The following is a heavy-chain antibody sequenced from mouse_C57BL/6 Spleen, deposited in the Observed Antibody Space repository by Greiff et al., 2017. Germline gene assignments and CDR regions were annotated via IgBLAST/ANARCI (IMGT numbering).Heavy chain of an antibody. Sequence: VLLVESGAELVKPGASVKISCKASGFAFSSYWMNWVKQRPGKGLEWIGRIYPGDGDTNYHGKFKGKATLTADKTSSTAYMQLSSLTSEDSAVYFCARTTVVGYFDVWGTGTTVTVSS. D-gene: IGHD1-1*01. CDR1: GFAFSSYW. CDR2: IYPGDGDT. CDR3: ARTTVVGYFDV. J-gene: IGHJ1*03. V-gene: IGHV1-80*01.